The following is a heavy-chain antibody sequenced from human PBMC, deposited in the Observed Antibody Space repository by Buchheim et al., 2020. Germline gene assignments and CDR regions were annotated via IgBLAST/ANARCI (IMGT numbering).Heavy chain of an antibody. J-gene: IGHJ4*02. V-gene: IGHV3-48*03. CDR3: ARRTYYDFWSGYFIEYYFDY. Sequence: EVQLVESGGGLVQPGGSLRLSCAASGFTVSSNYMSWVRQAPGKGLEWVSYISSSGSTIYYADSVKGRFTISRDNAKNSLYLQMNSLRAEDTAVYYCARRTYYDFWSGYFIEYYFDYWGQGTL. D-gene: IGHD3-3*01. CDR2: ISSSGSTI. CDR1: GFTVSSNY.